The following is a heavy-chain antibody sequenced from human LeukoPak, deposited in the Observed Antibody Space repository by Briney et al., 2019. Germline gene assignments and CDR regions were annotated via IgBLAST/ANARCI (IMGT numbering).Heavy chain of an antibody. D-gene: IGHD5-18*01. V-gene: IGHV4-34*01. Sequence: PSETLSLTCAVYGGSFSGYYWSWIRQPPGKGLEWIGEINHSGSTNYNPSLKSRVTISVDTSKNQFSLKLSSVTAADTAVYYCAWSMVTQDYWGQGTLVTVSS. CDR1: GGSFSGYY. CDR2: INHSGST. CDR3: AWSMVTQDY. J-gene: IGHJ4*02.